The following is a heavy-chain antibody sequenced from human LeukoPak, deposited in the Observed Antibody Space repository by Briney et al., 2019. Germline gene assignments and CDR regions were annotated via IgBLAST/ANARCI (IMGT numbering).Heavy chain of an antibody. J-gene: IGHJ3*02. D-gene: IGHD3-10*01. CDR2: VIPILDIA. V-gene: IGHV1-69*04. CDR3: ARGGEVGDAFDI. CDR1: GGTISSYA. Sequence: GASVKVSCKASGGTISSYAISWVRQAPGQGLEWMGRVIPILDIANYAQKFKGRVTIFADKSTSTAYMELSSLRSEDTAVYYCARGGEVGDAFDIRGQGTMVTVPS.